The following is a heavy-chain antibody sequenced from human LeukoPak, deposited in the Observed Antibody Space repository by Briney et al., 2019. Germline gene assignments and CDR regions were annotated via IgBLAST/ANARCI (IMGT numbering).Heavy chain of an antibody. J-gene: IGHJ6*03. CDR1: GGSISSYY. V-gene: IGHV4-59*01. CDR3: ARAQYCSSTSCYNDAGGTYYYYYYMDV. Sequence: SETLSLTCTVSGGSISSYYWSWIRQPPGKGLEWIGYIYYSGSTNYNPPLKSRVTISVDTSKNQFSLKLSSVTAADTAVYYCARAQYCSSTSCYNDAGGTYYYYYYMDVWGKGTTVTISS. CDR2: IYYSGST. D-gene: IGHD2-2*02.